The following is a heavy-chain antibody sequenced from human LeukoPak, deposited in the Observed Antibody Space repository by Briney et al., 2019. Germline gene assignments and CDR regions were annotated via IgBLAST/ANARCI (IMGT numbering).Heavy chain of an antibody. CDR1: VYTFTSYG. D-gene: IGHD3-22*01. CDR3: ARDRVYDSSGSPRPFDY. J-gene: IGHJ4*02. V-gene: IGHV1-18*01. CDR2: ISAYNGNT. Sequence: ASVTVSCKASVYTFTSYGISWVRQAPGQGLEWMGWISAYNGNTNYAQKLQGRVTMTTDTSTSTAYMELRSLRSDDTAVYYCARDRVYDSSGSPRPFDYWGQGTLVTVSS.